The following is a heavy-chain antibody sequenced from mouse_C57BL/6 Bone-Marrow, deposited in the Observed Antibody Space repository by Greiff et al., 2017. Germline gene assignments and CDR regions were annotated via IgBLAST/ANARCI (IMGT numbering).Heavy chain of an antibody. J-gene: IGHJ4*01. CDR3: TRGDYSNLYAMNC. V-gene: IGHV1-5*01. CDR2: IYPGNSDT. CDR1: GYTFTSYW. Sequence: EVQLQQSGTVLARPGASVKMSCKTSGYTFTSYWMHWVKQRPGQGLVWTGAIYPGNSDTSYNQKFKGKAKLTAVTSASTAYMELSSLTNEDSAVYYCTRGDYSNLYAMNCWGQGTSVTVSS. D-gene: IGHD2-5*01.